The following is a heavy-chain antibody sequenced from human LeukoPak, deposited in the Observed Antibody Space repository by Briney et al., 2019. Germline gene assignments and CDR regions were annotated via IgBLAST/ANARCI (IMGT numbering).Heavy chain of an antibody. CDR1: GGSISSGSYY. CDR2: IYTSGST. CDR3: ARGIRFLEWEPFDY. Sequence: PSETLSLTCTVSGGSISSGSYYWSWIRQPAGKGLEWIGRIYTSGSTNYNPSLKSRVTISVDTSKNQFSLKLSSVTAADTAVYYCARGIRFLEWEPFDYWGQGTLVTVSS. D-gene: IGHD3-3*01. V-gene: IGHV4-61*02. J-gene: IGHJ4*02.